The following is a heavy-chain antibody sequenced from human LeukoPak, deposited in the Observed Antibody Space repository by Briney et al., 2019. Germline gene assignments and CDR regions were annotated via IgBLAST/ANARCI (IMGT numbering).Heavy chain of an antibody. CDR2: ISSSGSTI. D-gene: IGHD6-19*01. Sequence: GGSLRLSCAASGFTSSDYYMSWIRQAPGKGLEWVSYISSSGSTIYYADSVKGRFTISRDNAKNSLYLQMNSLRAEDTAVYYCARRPRGGWYAFDIWGQGTMVTVSS. CDR1: GFTSSDYY. J-gene: IGHJ3*02. CDR3: ARRPRGGWYAFDI. V-gene: IGHV3-11*01.